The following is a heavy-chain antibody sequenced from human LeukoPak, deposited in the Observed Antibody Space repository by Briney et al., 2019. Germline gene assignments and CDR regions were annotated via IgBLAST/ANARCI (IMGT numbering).Heavy chain of an antibody. V-gene: IGHV3-15*01. Sequence: PGGSLRLSCAASGFTFSNAWMNWVRQAPGKGLEWVGRIKSTTDGGTTDSAAPVKGRFTISRDDSKNTLYLQMDSLKTKDTAVYYCSTGGRRESDSSGFYLFYYCMDVWGQGTTVTV. D-gene: IGHD3-22*01. CDR1: GFTFSNAW. CDR2: IKSTTDGGTT. CDR3: STGGRRESDSSGFYLFYYCMDV. J-gene: IGHJ6*02.